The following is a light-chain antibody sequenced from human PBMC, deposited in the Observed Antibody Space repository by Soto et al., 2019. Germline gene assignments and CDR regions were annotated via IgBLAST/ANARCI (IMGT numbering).Light chain of an antibody. CDR2: STT. CDR3: LLFYGHGVV. CDR1: TGAVTSGYY. Sequence: QTVVTQEPSLTVSPGGTVTLTCASSTGAVTSGYYPNWFQQRPGQPPRALIYSTTYKHSWTPARFSGALLGGRAALTLSGAQPEDEADYYCLLFYGHGVVLGGGTKLTVL. V-gene: IGLV7-43*01. J-gene: IGLJ2*01.